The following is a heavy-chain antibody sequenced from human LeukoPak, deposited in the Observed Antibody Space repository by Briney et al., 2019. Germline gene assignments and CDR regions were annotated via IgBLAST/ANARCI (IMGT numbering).Heavy chain of an antibody. CDR3: ARDWRHYSGYELGFDP. J-gene: IGHJ5*02. D-gene: IGHD5-12*01. CDR2: ISSSGSTI. CDR1: GFTFSSYE. V-gene: IGHV3-48*03. Sequence: GGSLRLSCAASGFTFSSYEMNWVRQAPGKGLEWVSYISSSGSTIYYADSVKGRFTISRDNAKNSLYLQMNSLRAEDTAVYYCARDWRHYSGYELGFDPWGQGTLVTVSS.